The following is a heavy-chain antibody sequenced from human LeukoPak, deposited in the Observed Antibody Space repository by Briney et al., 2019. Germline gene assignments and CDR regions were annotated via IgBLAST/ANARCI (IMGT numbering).Heavy chain of an antibody. Sequence: SETLSLTCAVYGGSFSGYFWSWIRQPPGKGLEWIGEVNHSGRTDYNPSLKSRVTFSVDTSKNQFSLKVNSVTAADTAVYYCARGRWHPSVRVDHWGQGTLVTVSS. CDR2: VNHSGRT. CDR3: ARGRWHPSVRVDH. V-gene: IGHV4-34*01. CDR1: GGSFSGYF. D-gene: IGHD6-13*01. J-gene: IGHJ4*02.